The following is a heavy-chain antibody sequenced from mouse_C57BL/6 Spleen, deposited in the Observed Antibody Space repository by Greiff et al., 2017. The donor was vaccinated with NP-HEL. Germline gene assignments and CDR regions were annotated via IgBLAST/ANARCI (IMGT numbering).Heavy chain of an antibody. Sequence: QVQLQQSGPELVKPGASVKISCKASGYAFSSSWMNWVKQRPGKGLEWIGRIYPGDGDTNYNGKFKGKATLTADKSSSTAYMQLSSLTSEDSAVYFCARWHGNYVFDYWGQGTTLTVSS. D-gene: IGHD2-1*01. CDR2: IYPGDGDT. V-gene: IGHV1-82*01. CDR3: ARWHGNYVFDY. J-gene: IGHJ2*01. CDR1: GYAFSSSW.